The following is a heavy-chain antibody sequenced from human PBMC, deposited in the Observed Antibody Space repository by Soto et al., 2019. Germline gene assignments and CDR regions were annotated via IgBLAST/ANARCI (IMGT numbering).Heavy chain of an antibody. V-gene: IGHV4-34*01. D-gene: IGHD6-13*01. CDR3: ARHNLGQQLVPIFFDY. J-gene: IGHJ4*02. CDR2: INHSGST. Sequence: SETLSLTCAVYGGSFSGYYWSWIRQPPGKGLEWIGEINHSGSTNYNPSLKSRVTIPVDTSKNQFSLKLSSVTAADTAVYYCARHNLGQQLVPIFFDYWGQGTLVTVSS. CDR1: GGSFSGYY.